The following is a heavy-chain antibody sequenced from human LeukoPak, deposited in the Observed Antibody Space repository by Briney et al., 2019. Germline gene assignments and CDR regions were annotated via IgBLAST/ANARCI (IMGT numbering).Heavy chain of an antibody. Sequence: GGSLRLSCAASGFTFSSYTMSWVRQAPGKGLEWVSTITTSDGNTYYADSVKGRFTISRDNSKNTLYLQMNSLRAEDTAVYYCAKGKIAVAGTGDAFDIWGQGTMVTVSS. CDR2: ITTSDGNT. J-gene: IGHJ3*02. CDR1: GFTFSSYT. V-gene: IGHV3-23*01. D-gene: IGHD6-19*01. CDR3: AKGKIAVAGTGDAFDI.